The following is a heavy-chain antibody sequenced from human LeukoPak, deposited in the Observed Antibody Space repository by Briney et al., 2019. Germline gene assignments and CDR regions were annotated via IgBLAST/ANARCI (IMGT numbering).Heavy chain of an antibody. CDR2: ISYDGSNK. J-gene: IGHJ4*02. D-gene: IGHD6-13*01. CDR1: GFTFSSYA. CDR3: AKDTDIAAAGYYFDY. V-gene: IGHV3-30-3*01. Sequence: GGSLRLSCAASGFTFSSYAMHWVRQAPGKGLEWVAVISYDGSNKYYADSVKGRFTISRDNSKNTLYLQMNSLRAEDTAVYYCAKDTDIAAAGYYFDYWGQGTLVTVSS.